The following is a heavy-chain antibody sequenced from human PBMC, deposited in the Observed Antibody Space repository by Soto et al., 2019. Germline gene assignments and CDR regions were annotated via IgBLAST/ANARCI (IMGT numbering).Heavy chain of an antibody. J-gene: IGHJ5*02. CDR1: GFSPSSYG. V-gene: IGHV3-30*18. D-gene: IGHD2-2*01. CDR3: AKDTLGGYCSSTSCP. CDR2: ISYDGSNK. Sequence: XVSLRRSCSASGFSPSSYGIHWVPQAPGKGLEWVAVISYDGSNKYYADSVKGRFTISRDNSKNTLYLQMNSLRAEDTAVYYCAKDTLGGYCSSTSCPWGQGTLVTVSS.